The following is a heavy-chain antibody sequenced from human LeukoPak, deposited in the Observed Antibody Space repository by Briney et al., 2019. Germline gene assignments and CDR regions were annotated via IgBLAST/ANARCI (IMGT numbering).Heavy chain of an antibody. V-gene: IGHV1-18*01. J-gene: IGHJ4*02. D-gene: IGHD6-19*01. CDR2: ISAYNGNT. CDR1: GGTFSSYA. Sequence: ASVKVSCKASGGTFSSYAIIWVRQAPGQGLEWMGWISAYNGNTNYAQKLQGRVTMTTDTSTSTAYMELRSLRSDDTAVYYCARGYSSDFDYWGQGTLVTVSS. CDR3: ARGYSSDFDY.